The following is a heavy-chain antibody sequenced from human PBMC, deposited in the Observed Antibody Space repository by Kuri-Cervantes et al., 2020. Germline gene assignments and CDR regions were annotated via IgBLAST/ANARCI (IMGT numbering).Heavy chain of an antibody. CDR3: AREGQQYSYGYNAFDI. J-gene: IGHJ3*02. Sequence: LRLSCTVSGGSINSGSSYWSWIRQPAGRGLEWIGRIYTSGSTNYNPPLKSRVTISIDTSKDQFSLKLRSVTAADTAVYYCAREGQQYSYGYNAFDIWGQGTMVTVSS. V-gene: IGHV4-61*02. CDR2: IYTSGST. CDR1: GGSINSGSSY. D-gene: IGHD5-18*01.